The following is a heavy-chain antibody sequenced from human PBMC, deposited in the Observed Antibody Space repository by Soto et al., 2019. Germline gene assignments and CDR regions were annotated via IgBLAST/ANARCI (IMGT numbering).Heavy chain of an antibody. V-gene: IGHV2-5*02. CDR2: IYWDDDT. CDR1: GFSLSADGVG. J-gene: IGHJ3*01. Sequence: ITLKESGPTLVKPTQTLTLTCSFSGFSLSADGVGVGWIRQPPGKALEWLALIYWDDDTRYRPSLKSRLTTTKXSXKXXVVLTMTNMDPVDTATYYCAHAYGGTSWPNDAFDVWGQGTVVTVSS. CDR3: AHAYGGTSWPNDAFDV. D-gene: IGHD2-2*01.